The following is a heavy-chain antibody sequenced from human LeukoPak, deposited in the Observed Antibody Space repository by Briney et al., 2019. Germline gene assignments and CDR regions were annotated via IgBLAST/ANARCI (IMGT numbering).Heavy chain of an antibody. CDR2: IYHSGST. D-gene: IGHD3-3*01. CDR3: ARAIESITVFGVVNDAFDI. Sequence: SETLSLTCAVSGGSISSGGYSWSWIRQPPGKGLEWIGYIYHSGSTYYNPSLKSRVTISVDRSKNQFSLKLSSVTAADTAVYYCARAIESITVFGVVNDAFDIWGQGTVVTVSS. V-gene: IGHV4-30-2*01. J-gene: IGHJ3*02. CDR1: GGSISSGGYS.